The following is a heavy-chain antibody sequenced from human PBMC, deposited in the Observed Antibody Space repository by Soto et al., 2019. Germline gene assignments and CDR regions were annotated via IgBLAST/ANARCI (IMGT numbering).Heavy chain of an antibody. CDR3: ARGDDSGRAE. V-gene: IGHV3-33*01. CDR1: GFTFSSYG. Sequence: QVQLVESGGGVVQPGRSLRLSCAASGFTFSSYGMHWVRQAPGKGLEWVAVIWYDGSNKYYADSVKGRFTIFRDNSKNTLYLQMNSLRVEDTAVYYCARGDDSGRAEWGQGTLVTVSS. CDR2: IWYDGSNK. J-gene: IGHJ4*02. D-gene: IGHD3-10*01.